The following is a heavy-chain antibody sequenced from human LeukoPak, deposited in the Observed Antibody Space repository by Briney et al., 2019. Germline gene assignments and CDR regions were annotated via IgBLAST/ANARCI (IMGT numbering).Heavy chain of an antibody. J-gene: IGHJ4*02. CDR1: GYTFTAYY. CDR3: ARDLTMFVVVPGY. CDR2: INPNSGDT. Sequence: ASVRVSSTASGYTFTAYYLHWVRQAPGQGLEWMGWINPNSGDTNYAQKFQGRVTMTRDTSINTAYMELSRLRSDDTAVYHCARDLTMFVVVPGYWGQGTLVTVSS. D-gene: IGHD3-10*02. V-gene: IGHV1-2*02.